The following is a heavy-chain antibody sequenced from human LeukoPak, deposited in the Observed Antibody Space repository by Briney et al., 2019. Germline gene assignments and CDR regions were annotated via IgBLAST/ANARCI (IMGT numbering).Heavy chain of an antibody. V-gene: IGHV3-48*01. CDR2: ISSSSSTI. CDR3: AREYNWGSDYYYMDV. CDR1: GFTFSSYS. Sequence: PGGSLRLSCAASGFTFSSYSMNWVRQAPGKGLEWVSYISSSSSTIYYADSVKGRFTISIDNAKNSLYLQMNSLRAEDTAVYYCAREYNWGSDYYYMDVWGKGTTVTVSS. D-gene: IGHD7-27*01. J-gene: IGHJ6*03.